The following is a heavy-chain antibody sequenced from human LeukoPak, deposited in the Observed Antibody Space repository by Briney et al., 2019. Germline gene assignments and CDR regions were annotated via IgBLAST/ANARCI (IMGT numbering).Heavy chain of an antibody. D-gene: IGHD3-10*01. CDR1: GFTFSSYA. J-gene: IGHJ5*02. V-gene: IGHV3-21*01. CDR2: ISSSSSYI. CDR3: AREYGSGSYLNWFDP. Sequence: AGGSLRLSCAASGFTFSSYAMSWVRQAPGKGLEWVSSISSSSSYIYYADSVKGRFTISRDNAKNSLYLQMNSLRAEDTAVYYCAREYGSGSYLNWFDPWGQGTLVTVSS.